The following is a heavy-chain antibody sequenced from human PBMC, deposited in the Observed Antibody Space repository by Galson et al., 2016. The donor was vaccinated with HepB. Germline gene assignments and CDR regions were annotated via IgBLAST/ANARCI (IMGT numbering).Heavy chain of an antibody. CDR1: GFTFGDYA. J-gene: IGHJ4*02. Sequence: SLRLSCAASGFTFGDYAMSWVRQAPGKGLEWVGFIRIKAYGETTEYAASVKGRFTISREDSKSIAYLQMSSLRTEDTALYYFTRVGNDYSSYGAFDYWGQGTLVTVSS. CDR2: IRIKAYGETT. CDR3: TRVGNDYSSYGAFDY. D-gene: IGHD4-11*01. V-gene: IGHV3-49*04.